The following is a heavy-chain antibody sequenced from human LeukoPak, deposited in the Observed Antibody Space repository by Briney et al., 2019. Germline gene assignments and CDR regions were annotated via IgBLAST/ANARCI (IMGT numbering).Heavy chain of an antibody. CDR1: GGSISSYY. V-gene: IGHV4-4*07. J-gene: IGHJ5*02. D-gene: IGHD3-10*01. Sequence: SETLSLTCTVSGGSISSYYWSWIRQPAGKGLEWIGRIYTSGSTNYNPSLKSRVTMSVDTSKNQFSLKLSSVTAADTAVYYCARDIKRKEWFGDRNWFDPWGQGTLVTVSS. CDR3: ARDIKRKEWFGDRNWFDP. CDR2: IYTSGST.